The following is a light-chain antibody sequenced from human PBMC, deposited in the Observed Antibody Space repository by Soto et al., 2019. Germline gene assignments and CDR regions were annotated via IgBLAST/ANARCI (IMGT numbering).Light chain of an antibody. CDR3: QQYRT. V-gene: IGKV3D-15*01. Sequence: EIVMTQSPATLSVSPGERATLSCRASQSVSSDLAWFQQIPGQAPRLLIYGASSRATGIPDRFSGSGSGTDFTLTISRLEPEDFAVYYCQQYRTFGQGTKVDIK. CDR2: GAS. CDR1: QSVSSD. J-gene: IGKJ1*01.